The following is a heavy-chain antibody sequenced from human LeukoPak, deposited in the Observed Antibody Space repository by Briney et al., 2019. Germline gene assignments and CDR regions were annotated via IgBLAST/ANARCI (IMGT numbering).Heavy chain of an antibody. V-gene: IGHV1-69*04. CDR1: GGTFSSYA. CDR2: IIPILGIA. Sequence: ASVKVSCKASGGTFSSYAISWVRQALGQGLEWMGRIIPILGIANYAQKFQGRVTITADKSTSTAYMELSSLRSEDTAVYYCARVYGGNLEPDAFDIWGQGTMVTVSS. J-gene: IGHJ3*02. D-gene: IGHD4-23*01. CDR3: ARVYGGNLEPDAFDI.